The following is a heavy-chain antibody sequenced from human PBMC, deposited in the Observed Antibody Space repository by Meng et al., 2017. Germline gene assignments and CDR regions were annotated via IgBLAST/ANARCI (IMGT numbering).Heavy chain of an antibody. J-gene: IGHJ4*02. V-gene: IGHV3-64*01. D-gene: IGHD2-15*01. CDR2: ISSNGGST. Sequence: GGSLRLFCAASGFTFSSYAMHWVRQAPGKGLEYVSAISSNGGSTYYANSVKGRFTISRDNSKNTLYLQMGSLRAEDMAVYYCARYACSGGSCYADYWGQGTLVTVSS. CDR3: ARYACSGGSCYADY. CDR1: GFTFSSYA.